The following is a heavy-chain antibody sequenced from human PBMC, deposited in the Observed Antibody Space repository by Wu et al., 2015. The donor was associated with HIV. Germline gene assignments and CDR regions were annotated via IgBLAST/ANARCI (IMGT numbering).Heavy chain of an antibody. CDR1: GYIFSNYD. CDR3: ATDFGYFSGSVF. Sequence: QVQLVQSGAEVKKPGASVKVSCKASGYIFSNYDITWVRQAPGQGLEWMGGVIPSFAAPHYAQMFQGRVTITTDESTSTAYLELSSLRSEDTAIYYCATDFGYFSGSVFWGQGTLVTVSS. CDR2: VIPSFAAP. D-gene: IGHD1-26*01. V-gene: IGHV1-69*05. J-gene: IGHJ4*02.